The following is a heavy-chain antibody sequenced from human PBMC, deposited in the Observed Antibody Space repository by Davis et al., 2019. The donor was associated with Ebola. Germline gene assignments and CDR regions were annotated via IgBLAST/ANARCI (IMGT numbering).Heavy chain of an antibody. CDR1: GFTFCDYY. Sequence: GESLKTPCAASGFTFCDYYMSWIRQAPGKGPEWVSYISSNSTNKKYADSVKGRFTISRDDAKNSLYLQMNSLRAEDTAVYYCAREAYYYDSTGYYYDIPDLFDYWGQGTLVTVSS. CDR2: ISSNSTNK. V-gene: IGHV3-11*06. CDR3: AREAYYYDSTGYYYDIPDLFDY. D-gene: IGHD3-22*01. J-gene: IGHJ4*02.